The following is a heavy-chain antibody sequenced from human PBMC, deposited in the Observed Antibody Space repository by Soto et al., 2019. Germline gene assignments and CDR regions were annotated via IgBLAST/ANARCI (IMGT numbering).Heavy chain of an antibody. CDR2: MNPNSGNT. V-gene: IGHV1-8*01. Sequence: ASVKVSCKASGYTFTSYDINWVRQATGQGLEWMGWMNPNSGNTGYAQKFQGRVTMTRNTSISTAYMELSSLRSEDTAVYYCARGLRTPIWFGDPSPDYYYYYGMDVWGQGTTVTVSS. CDR1: GYTFTSYD. CDR3: ARGLRTPIWFGDPSPDYYYYYGMDV. J-gene: IGHJ6*02. D-gene: IGHD3-10*01.